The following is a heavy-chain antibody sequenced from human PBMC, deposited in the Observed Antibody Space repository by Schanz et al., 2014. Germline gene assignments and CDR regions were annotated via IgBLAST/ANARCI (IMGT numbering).Heavy chain of an antibody. CDR2: MIGSGSSV. D-gene: IGHD6-19*01. J-gene: IGHJ4*02. Sequence: EVQLLESGGGLVQPGGSLRLSCAASGFTFSIYGMSWVRQAPGKGLEWVSRMIGSGSSVFYADSVKGRFSISRDNSKNTLYLQMNSLRAEDTAVYYCAKAGSGWSTAGYYYWGQGTLVTVSS. CDR1: GFTFSIYG. CDR3: AKAGSGWSTAGYYY. V-gene: IGHV3-23*01.